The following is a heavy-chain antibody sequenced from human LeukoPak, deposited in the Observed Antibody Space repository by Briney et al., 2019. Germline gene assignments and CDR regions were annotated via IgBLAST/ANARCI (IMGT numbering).Heavy chain of an antibody. V-gene: IGHV5-51*01. J-gene: IGHJ1*01. D-gene: IGHD6-19*01. CDR3: ARRDYTSGRTYFHH. Sequence: GESLEISFKASGYSFTTYWIAWVRQMPGKGLEWMGVIYPGDSDTRYSPSFKGQVTISADKSISIAYLQWSSLKASDTAMYYCARRDYTSGRTYFHHWGQGTLVTVSS. CDR1: GYSFTTYW. CDR2: IYPGDSDT.